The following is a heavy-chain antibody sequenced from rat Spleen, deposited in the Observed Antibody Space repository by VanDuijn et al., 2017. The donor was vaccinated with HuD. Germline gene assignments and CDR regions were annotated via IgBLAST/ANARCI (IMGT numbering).Heavy chain of an antibody. CDR3: TRDQGSYMGY. D-gene: IGHD1-2*01. J-gene: IGHJ2*01. CDR1: GFSLTSNR. Sequence: QVQLKESGPGLVQPSQTLSLTCTVSGFSLTSNRLSWVRQPPGTGLEWMGAIWSGEGTDYNSALKPRLSISRDTSKNQVFLKMNSLQTDDTGTYYCTRDQGSYMGYWGQGVMVTVSS. V-gene: IGHV2-4*01. CDR2: IWSGEGT.